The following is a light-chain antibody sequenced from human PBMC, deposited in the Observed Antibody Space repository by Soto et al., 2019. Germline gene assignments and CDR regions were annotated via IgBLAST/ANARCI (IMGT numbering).Light chain of an antibody. Sequence: QSALTQPRSVSGSPGQSVTISCTGTSSDVGGYIYVSWYQQHPGKAPKLMIYDVSKRPSGVPDRFSGSKSGNTASLTISGLQAEDEAEYYCCSYVGSYPFGGVFGGGTKLTVL. CDR3: CSYVGSYPFGGV. CDR2: DVS. V-gene: IGLV2-11*01. CDR1: SSDVGGYIY. J-gene: IGLJ2*01.